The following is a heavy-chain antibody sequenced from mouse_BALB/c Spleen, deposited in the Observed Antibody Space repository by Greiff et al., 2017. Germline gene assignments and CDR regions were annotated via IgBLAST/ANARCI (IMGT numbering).Heavy chain of an antibody. CDR3: AREKNLFITTVVAEGYFDV. D-gene: IGHD1-1*01. CDR1: GYSFTGYN. V-gene: IGHV1-39*01. J-gene: IGHJ1*01. Sequence: EVQLQQSGPELEKPGASVKISCKASGYSFTGYNMNWVKQSNGKSLEWIGNIDPYYGGTSYNQKFKGKATLTVDKSSSTAYMQLKSLTSEDSAVYYCAREKNLFITTVVAEGYFDVWGAGTTVTVSS. CDR2: IDPYYGGT.